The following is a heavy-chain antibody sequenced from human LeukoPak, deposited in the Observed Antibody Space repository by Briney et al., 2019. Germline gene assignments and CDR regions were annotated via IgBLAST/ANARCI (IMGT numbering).Heavy chain of an antibody. D-gene: IGHD3-10*01. V-gene: IGHV3-33*01. CDR1: GFTFSSYV. CDR2: IYHDGSNS. CDR3: ASNMVRGTYYFDY. Sequence: PGGSLRLPCAASGFTFSSYVMHWVRQAPGKGLEWVALIYHDGSNSYYADSVKGRLAISRDNSKNTLYPQMNSLRAEDTAVYYCASNMVRGTYYFDYWGQGTLVTVSS. J-gene: IGHJ4*02.